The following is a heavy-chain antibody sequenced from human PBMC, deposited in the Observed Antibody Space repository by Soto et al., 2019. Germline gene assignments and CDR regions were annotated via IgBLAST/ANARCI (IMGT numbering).Heavy chain of an antibody. D-gene: IGHD1-26*01. J-gene: IGHJ4*02. CDR3: AGERSDQYFDY. CDR2: MNPNTGNT. Sequence: ASVKVSCKASGYTFTSSDVYWVRQATGQGLELMGWMNPNTGNTGYAQKFQGRVTMTRNTSISTAYMELSSLRSEDTAVYFWAGERSDQYFDYWGQGTLVTVSS. CDR1: GYTFTSSD. V-gene: IGHV1-8*01.